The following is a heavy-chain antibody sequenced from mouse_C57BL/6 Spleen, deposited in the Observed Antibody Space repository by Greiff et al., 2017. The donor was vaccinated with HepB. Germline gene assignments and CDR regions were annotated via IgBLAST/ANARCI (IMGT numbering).Heavy chain of an antibody. CDR2: INPNNGGT. D-gene: IGHD1-1*02. J-gene: IGHJ1*03. CDR3: ARWYYFDV. Sequence: VQLQQPGTELVKPGASVKLSCKASGYTFTSYWMHWVKQSHGKSLEWIGDINPNNGGTSYNQKFKGKATLTVDKSSSTAYMELRSLTSEDSAVYYCARWYYFDVWGTGTTVTVSS. V-gene: IGHV1-26*01. CDR1: GYTFTSYW.